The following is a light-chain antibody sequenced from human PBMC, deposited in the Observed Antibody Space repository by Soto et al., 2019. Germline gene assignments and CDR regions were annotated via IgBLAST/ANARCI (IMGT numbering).Light chain of an antibody. V-gene: IGLV2-14*01. CDR1: RSDIGSYNY. CDR2: GVS. CDR3: ISYTGRSTSYV. Sequence: QSALTQPASVSGSPGQSITISCSGTRSDIGSYNYVAWYQQFPGKTPKILIYGVSNRPSGVSSRFSGSKSGNTASLTISGLQAEDEADYYCISYTGRSTSYVFGSGTQLTVL. J-gene: IGLJ7*01.